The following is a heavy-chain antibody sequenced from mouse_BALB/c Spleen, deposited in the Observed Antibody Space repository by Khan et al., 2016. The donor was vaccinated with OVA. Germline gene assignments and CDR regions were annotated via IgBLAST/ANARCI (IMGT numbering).Heavy chain of an antibody. CDR3: ARRTTGYAMDY. V-gene: IGHV1-4*01. J-gene: IGHJ4*01. CDR2: INPRSGYT. CDR1: GYTFTSNT. D-gene: IGHD2-14*01. Sequence: VQLQQSGAELARPGASVKMSCEASGYTFTSNTMHWVKQRPGQGLEWIGYINPRSGYTNYNQKFKDKATLTADKSYSTAYMKLSSLTSEDSAVYYCARRTTGYAMDYWGQGTSVIVSS.